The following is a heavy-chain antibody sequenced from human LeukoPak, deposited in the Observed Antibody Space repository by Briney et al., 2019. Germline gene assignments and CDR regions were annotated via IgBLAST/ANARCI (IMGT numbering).Heavy chain of an antibody. D-gene: IGHD1-26*01. V-gene: IGHV3-30*04. J-gene: IGHJ4*02. CDR2: ISYDGSDK. CDR3: ARVLSGSYDNYFDY. CDR1: GFTFSSYA. Sequence: GRSLRLSCAASGFTFSSYAMHWVRQAPGKGLEWVAVISYDGSDKYYVDSVKGRFTISRDNSKSTLYLQMNSLKAEDAAVYYCARVLSGSYDNYFDYWGQGTLVTVSS.